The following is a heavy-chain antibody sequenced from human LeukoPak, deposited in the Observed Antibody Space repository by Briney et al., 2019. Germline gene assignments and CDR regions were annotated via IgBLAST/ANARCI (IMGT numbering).Heavy chain of an antibody. CDR3: ARDRWAYCTNGVCYPVDY. CDR1: GFTFSSNV. CDR2: ITGSGGSI. D-gene: IGHD2-8*01. J-gene: IGHJ4*02. V-gene: IGHV3-23*01. Sequence: GGSLRLSCAASGFTFSSNVMSWVRRAPGKGLEWVSSITGSGGSIYYADSVKGRFTSSRDNSKNTLYLQMSSLRAEDTAVYYCARDRWAYCTNGVCYPVDYWGQGTLVTVSS.